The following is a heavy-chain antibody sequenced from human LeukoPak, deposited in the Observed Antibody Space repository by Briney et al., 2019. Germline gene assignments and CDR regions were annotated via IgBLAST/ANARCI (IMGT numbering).Heavy chain of an antibody. CDR3: ARDYSNYEAPDAFDI. CDR2: INHSGST. V-gene: IGHV4-34*09. J-gene: IGHJ3*02. Sequence: PSETLSLTCAVYGGSFSGYYWSWIRQPPGKGLEWIGEINHSGSTNYNPSLKSRVTISVDTSKNQFSLKLSSVTAADTAVYYCARDYSNYEAPDAFDIWGQGTMVTVSS. CDR1: GGSFSGYY. D-gene: IGHD4-11*01.